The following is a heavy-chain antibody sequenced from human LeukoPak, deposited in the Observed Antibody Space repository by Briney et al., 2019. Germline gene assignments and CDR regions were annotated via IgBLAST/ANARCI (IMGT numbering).Heavy chain of an antibody. CDR3: ASGSFDY. Sequence: GGSLRPSCAASGFTFSSYATHWVRQAPGKGLEWVANIKQDGSEKYYVDSVKGRFTISRDNAKNSLYLQMNSLRAEDTAVYYCASGSFDYWGQGTLVTVSS. CDR1: GFTFSSYA. V-gene: IGHV3-7*01. J-gene: IGHJ4*02. CDR2: IKQDGSEK. D-gene: IGHD1-1*01.